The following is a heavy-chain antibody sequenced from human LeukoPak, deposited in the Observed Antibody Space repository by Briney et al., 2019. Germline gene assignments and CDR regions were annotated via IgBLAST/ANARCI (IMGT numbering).Heavy chain of an antibody. CDR1: GYTFTDYA. J-gene: IGHJ4*02. D-gene: IGHD2-2*01. Sequence: ASVKVSCKASGYTFTDYAVHWVRQAPGQSLEWMGYINGGNGKTEYSQKFQGRLTITRDISATTAYMELSSLRSEDTVVYYCVRDGGYQLLVIWGRGTLITVAS. CDR2: INGGNGKT. CDR3: VRDGGYQLLVI. V-gene: IGHV1-3*01.